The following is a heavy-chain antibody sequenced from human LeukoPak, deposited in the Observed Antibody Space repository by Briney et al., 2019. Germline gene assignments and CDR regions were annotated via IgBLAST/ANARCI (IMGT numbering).Heavy chain of an antibody. D-gene: IGHD3-3*01. CDR1: GDSISSSSSY. CDR3: ARGPYRGYDFWSGPSGFDY. Sequence: PSETLSLTCSVSGDSISSSSSYWGWIRQPPGKELEWIGSVYSSGSTYYSPSLKSRVTISVHTSKNQFSLKLTSVTAADTAVCYCARGPYRGYDFWSGPSGFDYWGQGTLVTVSS. J-gene: IGHJ4*02. CDR2: VYSSGST. V-gene: IGHV4-39*07.